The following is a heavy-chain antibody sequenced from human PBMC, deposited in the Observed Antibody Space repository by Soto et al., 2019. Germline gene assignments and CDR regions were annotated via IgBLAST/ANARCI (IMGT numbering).Heavy chain of an antibody. CDR1: GFTFSSYA. CDR3: AKQRPIYDSSGYYYYYYFDY. J-gene: IGHJ4*02. D-gene: IGHD3-22*01. V-gene: IGHV3-23*01. CDR2: ISGSGGST. Sequence: GGSLRLSCAASGFTFSSYATSWVRQAPGKGLEWVSAISGSGGSTYYADSVKGRFTISRDNSKNTLYLQMNSLRAEDTAVYYCAKQRPIYDSSGYYYYYYFDYWGQGTLVTVS.